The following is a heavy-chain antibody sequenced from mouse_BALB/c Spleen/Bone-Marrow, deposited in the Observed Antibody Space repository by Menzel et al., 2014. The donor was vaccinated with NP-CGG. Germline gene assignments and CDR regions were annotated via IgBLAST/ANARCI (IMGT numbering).Heavy chain of an antibody. CDR1: GYSFTGYY. Sequence: EVQLQESGPELVKPGASVKISCKASGYSFTGYYMHWVKQSHVKSLEWIGRINPYNGATSYNQNFKDKASLTVDKSSSTAYMELHSLTSEDSAVHYCARRNYGSSYWYFDVWGAGTTVTVSS. CDR2: INPYNGAT. J-gene: IGHJ1*01. CDR3: ARRNYGSSYWYFDV. V-gene: IGHV1-31*01. D-gene: IGHD1-1*01.